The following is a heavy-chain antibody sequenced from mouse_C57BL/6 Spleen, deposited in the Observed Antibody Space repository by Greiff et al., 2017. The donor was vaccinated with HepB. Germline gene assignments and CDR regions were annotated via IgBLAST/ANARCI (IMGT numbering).Heavy chain of an antibody. V-gene: IGHV1-18*01. CDR3: ARPRYYGSSYYFDY. CDR2: INPNNGGT. D-gene: IGHD1-1*01. Sequence: VQLQQSGPELVKPGASVKIPCKASGYTFTDYNMDWVKQSHGKSLEWIGDINPNNGGTIYNQKFKGKATLTVDKSSSTAYMELRSLTSEDTAVYYCARPRYYGSSYYFDYWGQGTTLTVSS. CDR1: GYTFTDYN. J-gene: IGHJ2*01.